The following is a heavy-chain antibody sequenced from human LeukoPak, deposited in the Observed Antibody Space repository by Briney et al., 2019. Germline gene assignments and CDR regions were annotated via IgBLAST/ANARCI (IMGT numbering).Heavy chain of an antibody. D-gene: IGHD2-2*01. Sequence: PGGSLRLSCAASGFTFSSYGMHWVRQAPGKGLEWVALIWYGGSNKYYADSVKGRFTISRDNSKNTLYLQMNSLRAEDTAVYYCGVVPTLDAFDIWGQGTMVTVSS. CDR3: GVVPTLDAFDI. CDR1: GFTFSSYG. J-gene: IGHJ3*02. CDR2: IWYGGSNK. V-gene: IGHV3-30*02.